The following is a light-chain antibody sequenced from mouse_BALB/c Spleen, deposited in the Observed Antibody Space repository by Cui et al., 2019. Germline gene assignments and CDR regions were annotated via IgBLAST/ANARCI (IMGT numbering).Light chain of an antibody. Sequence: DIKMTQSPSSMYASLGERVTITCHASQDINSYLSWFQQKPGKSPKTLIYRANRLVDGVPSRFSGSGSGQDYSLTISSLEYEDMGIYYCLQYDEFPLTFGAGTKLELK. CDR1: QDINSY. J-gene: IGKJ5*01. CDR2: RAN. CDR3: LQYDEFPLT. V-gene: IGKV14-111*01.